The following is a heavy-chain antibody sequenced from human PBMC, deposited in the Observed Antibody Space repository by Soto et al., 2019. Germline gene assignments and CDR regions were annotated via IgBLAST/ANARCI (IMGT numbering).Heavy chain of an antibody. V-gene: IGHV1-2*02. CDR3: ARDRDGYNYWFDP. Sequence: ASVKVSCKASGYTFTGYYMHWVRQAPGQGLEWMGWINPNSGGTNYAQKFQGRVTMTRDTSISTAYMELSRLRSDDTAVYYCARDRDGYNYWFDPWGQGTLVTVSS. J-gene: IGHJ5*02. CDR2: INPNSGGT. D-gene: IGHD5-12*01. CDR1: GYTFTGYY.